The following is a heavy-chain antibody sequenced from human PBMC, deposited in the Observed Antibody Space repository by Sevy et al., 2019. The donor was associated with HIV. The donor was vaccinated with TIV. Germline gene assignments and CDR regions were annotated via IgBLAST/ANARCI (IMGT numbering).Heavy chain of an antibody. V-gene: IGHV3-11*01. CDR1: GFTFSDYH. CDR3: ARENTMIEEPGWFDP. Sequence: GGSLRLSCAASGFTFSDYHMSWIRQAPGKGLEWVSYISRSGTTINYADSVKGRFTISRDNAKNSLYLQMNSLRAEDTAVYYCARENTMIEEPGWFDPWGQGTLVTVSS. CDR2: ISRSGTTI. D-gene: IGHD3-22*01. J-gene: IGHJ5*02.